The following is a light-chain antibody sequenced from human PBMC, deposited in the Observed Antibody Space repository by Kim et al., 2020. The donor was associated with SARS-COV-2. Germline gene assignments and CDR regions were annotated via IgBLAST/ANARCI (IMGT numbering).Light chain of an antibody. CDR3: QQFGSSPPYS. V-gene: IGKV3-20*01. CDR1: QSVVNNY. J-gene: IGKJ2*03. CDR2: AAS. Sequence: CPGEKATLSCRTSQSVVNNYLGWYQQKPGQAPRLIMFAASSRATGIPDRFSGSGSGTDFTLTIDRVAPEDVAVYYCQQFGSSPPYSFGQGTRLEI.